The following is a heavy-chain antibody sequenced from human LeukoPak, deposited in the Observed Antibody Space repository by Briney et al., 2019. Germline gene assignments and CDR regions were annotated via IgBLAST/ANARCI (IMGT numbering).Heavy chain of an antibody. CDR1: GFTFSSYA. J-gene: IGHJ4*02. V-gene: IGHV3-23*01. CDR2: ISDRGGGT. D-gene: IGHD5-12*01. Sequence: GGSLRLSCAASGFTFSSYAMNWLRQAPGKGLEWVSAISDRGGGTYYADSVKGRFAISRDNSKNTLYLQMNSLRAEDTAVYFCVKDPNSVATPRSFDYWGQGTLVTVSS. CDR3: VKDPNSVATPRSFDY.